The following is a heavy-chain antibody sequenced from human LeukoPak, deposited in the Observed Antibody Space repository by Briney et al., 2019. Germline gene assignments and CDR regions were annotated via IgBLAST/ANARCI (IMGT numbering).Heavy chain of an antibody. V-gene: IGHV6-1*01. CDR3: ARQYSSGWSYYYGLDV. CDR1: GDSVSSNSAA. Sequence: SQTLSLTCDIFGDSVSSNSAAWHWIRQSPSRGLEWLGRTYYRSKWYNDYAVSVKSRIIINPDTSKNQFSLQLNSVTPEDTAVYYCARQYSSGWSYYYGLDVWGQGTTVTVSS. D-gene: IGHD6-19*01. CDR2: TYYRSKWYN. J-gene: IGHJ6*02.